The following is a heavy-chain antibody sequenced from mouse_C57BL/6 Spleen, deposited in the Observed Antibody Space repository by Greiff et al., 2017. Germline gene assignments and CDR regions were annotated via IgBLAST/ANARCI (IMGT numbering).Heavy chain of an antibody. CDR3: ARRWEGFDY. CDR1: GYAISSSW. V-gene: IGHV1-82*01. CDR2: IYPGDGDT. J-gene: IGHJ2*01. Sequence: QVQLKESGPELVKPGASVKISCKASGYAISSSWMNWVKQRPGKGLEWIGRIYPGDGDTNYNGKFKGKATLTADKSSSTAYMQRSSLTSEDSAVYFCARRWEGFDYWGQGTTLTVAS. D-gene: IGHD1-1*02.